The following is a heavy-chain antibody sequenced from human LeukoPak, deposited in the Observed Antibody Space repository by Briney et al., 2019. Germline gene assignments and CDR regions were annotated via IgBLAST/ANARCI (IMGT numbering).Heavy chain of an antibody. V-gene: IGHV3-9*01. CDR1: GFTFDDYA. CDR2: ISWNSAVI. Sequence: GGSPRLSCAASGFTFDDYAMHWVRQVPGKGLEWVSGISWNSAVIGYADSVKGRFTISRDNSKNSLYLQMNSLRAEDTALYYCASVGDAFDIWGQGTMVTVSS. J-gene: IGHJ3*02. CDR3: ASVGDAFDI.